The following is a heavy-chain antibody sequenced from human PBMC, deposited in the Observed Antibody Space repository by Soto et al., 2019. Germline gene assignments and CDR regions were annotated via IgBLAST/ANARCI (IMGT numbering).Heavy chain of an antibody. CDR1: GFTFTNAW. J-gene: IGHJ5*01. D-gene: IGHD4-17*01. CDR2: IKSKSDGGTT. Sequence: ESGGGLVEPGGSLRLSCTASGFTFTNAWMNWVRQAPGKGLEWVGRIKSKSDGGTTDYSAPVKGRFTISRDDSKNTLYLQMNSLNTDDTAIYYCTADLRSPARRFDPWGQGTLVPVSS. CDR3: TADLRSPARRFDP. V-gene: IGHV3-15*01.